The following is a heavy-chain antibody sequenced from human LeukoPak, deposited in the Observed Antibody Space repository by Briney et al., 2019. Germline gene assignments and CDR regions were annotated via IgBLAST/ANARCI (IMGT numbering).Heavy chain of an antibody. V-gene: IGHV3-30*02. CDR3: AKDKNIVVVPAASDAFDI. D-gene: IGHD2-2*01. CDR1: GFTFSSYG. CDR2: IRYDGSNK. Sequence: GGSLRLSCAASGFTFSSYGMHWVRQAPGKGLEWVAFIRYDGSNKYYADSVKGRFTISRDNSKNTLYLQMNSLRAEDTAVYYCAKDKNIVVVPAASDAFDIWGQGTMVTVSS. J-gene: IGHJ3*02.